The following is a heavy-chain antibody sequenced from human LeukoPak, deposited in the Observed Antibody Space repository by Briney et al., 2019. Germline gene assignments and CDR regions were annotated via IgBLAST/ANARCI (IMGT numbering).Heavy chain of an antibody. Sequence: SETLSLTCTVSGGFISSYYWSWIRQPPGKGLEWIGYIYYSGSTNYNPSLKSRVTISVDTSKNQFSLKLSSVTAADTAVYYCARASAVAGNYFDYWGQGTLVTVSS. CDR1: GGFISSYY. D-gene: IGHD6-19*01. CDR3: ARASAVAGNYFDY. CDR2: IYYSGST. J-gene: IGHJ4*02. V-gene: IGHV4-59*01.